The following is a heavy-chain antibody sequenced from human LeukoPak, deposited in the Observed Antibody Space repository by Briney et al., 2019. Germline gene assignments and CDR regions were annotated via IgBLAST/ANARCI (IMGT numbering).Heavy chain of an antibody. CDR3: ARDGWTTVTTYGMDV. V-gene: IGHV4-4*07. J-gene: IGHJ6*02. Sequence: NPSETLSLTCTASGGSISSYYWSWIRQPAGKGLEWIGRIYTSGSTNYNPSLKSRVTMSVDTSKNQFSLKLSSVTAADTAVYYCARDGWTTVTTYGMDVWGQGTTVTVSS. CDR2: IYTSGST. D-gene: IGHD4-17*01. CDR1: GGSISSYY.